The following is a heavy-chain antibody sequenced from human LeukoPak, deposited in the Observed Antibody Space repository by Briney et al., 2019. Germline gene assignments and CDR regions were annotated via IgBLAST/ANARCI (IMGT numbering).Heavy chain of an antibody. J-gene: IGHJ3*02. CDR3: ATREMLRGVIPGGLGAFDI. V-gene: IGHV4-31*03. CDR2: IFHTGNT. Sequence: PSETLSLTCNVSGGSIASGGYYWSWIRQLQGKGLEWMGNIFHTGNTYYNPSLKSRIAISVDTSKSQFSLKLNSVTAAVTAVYYCATREMLRGVIPGGLGAFDIWGQGKMVTVSS. D-gene: IGHD3-10*01. CDR1: GGSIASGGYY.